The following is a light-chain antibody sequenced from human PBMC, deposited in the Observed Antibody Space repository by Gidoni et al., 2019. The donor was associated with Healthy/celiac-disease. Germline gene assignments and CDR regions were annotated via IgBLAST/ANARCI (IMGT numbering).Light chain of an antibody. J-gene: IGLJ1*01. V-gene: IGLV2-14*01. Sequence: QSALTQPASVSGSPGPSITISCTGTSSDVGGYNYVSCYQQHPGKATKLMLYEVSNRPSGVSNRFSGAKSGNTASLTISVLQAEDEADYYCSSYTSSSTLYVFGTGTKVTVL. CDR2: EVS. CDR1: SSDVGGYNY. CDR3: SSYTSSSTLYV.